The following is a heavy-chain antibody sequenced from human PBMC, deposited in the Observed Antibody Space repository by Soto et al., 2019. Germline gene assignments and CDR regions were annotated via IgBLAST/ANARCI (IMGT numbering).Heavy chain of an antibody. J-gene: IGHJ3*02. CDR3: ARAWFGELSDAFDI. CDR1: GFTFSSYA. CDR2: ISYDGSNK. V-gene: IGHV3-30-3*01. D-gene: IGHD3-10*01. Sequence: QVQLVESGGGVVQPGRSLRLSCAASGFTFSSYAMHWVRQAPGKGLEWVAVISYDGSNKYYADSVKGRFTISRDNSKNTLYLQMNSLRAEDTAVYYCARAWFGELSDAFDIWGQGTMVTVSS.